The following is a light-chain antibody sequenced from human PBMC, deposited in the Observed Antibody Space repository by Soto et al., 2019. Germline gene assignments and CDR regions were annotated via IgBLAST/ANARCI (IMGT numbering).Light chain of an antibody. CDR3: SSYTSSSTPVV. CDR2: EVS. V-gene: IGLV2-14*01. J-gene: IGLJ1*01. Sequence: QSVLTQPASVSGSPGQSITISCTGTSSDVGGYNYVSWYQQHPGKAPKLIIYEVSNRPSGGSNRFSGSKSSNTASLTISGLHAEYEADYYCSSYTSSSTPVVFGPGTKGTVL. CDR1: SSDVGGYNY.